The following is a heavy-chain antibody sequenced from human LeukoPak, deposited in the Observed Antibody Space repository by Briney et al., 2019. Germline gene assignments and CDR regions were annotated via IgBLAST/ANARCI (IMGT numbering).Heavy chain of an antibody. CDR3: ARERDTAMVEENNWFDP. CDR2: INPSGGST. CDR1: GYTLTSYY. V-gene: IGHV1-46*01. Sequence: EASVKVSCKASGYTLTSYYMHWVRQAPGQGLEWMGIINPSGGSTSYAQKFQGRVTMTRDMSTSTVYMELSSLRSEDTAVYYCARERDTAMVEENNWFDPWGQGTLVTVSS. J-gene: IGHJ5*02. D-gene: IGHD5-18*01.